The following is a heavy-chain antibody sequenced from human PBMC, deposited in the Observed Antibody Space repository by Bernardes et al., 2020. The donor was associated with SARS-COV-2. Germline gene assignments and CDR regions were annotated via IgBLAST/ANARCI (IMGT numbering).Heavy chain of an antibody. CDR3: AGSSCGIDCYIGGLRSLDDGMDV. CDR2: IHSSGIS. CDR1: GGSISSSNYY. Sequence: SETLSLTCSVSGGSISSSNYYWGWIRQPPGQGLEWIGSIHSSGISYYNPSLQSRVSATVDTSKNQFSLRLSFVTAADTAVYYCAGSSCGIDCYIGGLRSLDDGMDVWGQGTTVTVSS. V-gene: IGHV4-39*01. J-gene: IGHJ6*02. D-gene: IGHD2-21*01.